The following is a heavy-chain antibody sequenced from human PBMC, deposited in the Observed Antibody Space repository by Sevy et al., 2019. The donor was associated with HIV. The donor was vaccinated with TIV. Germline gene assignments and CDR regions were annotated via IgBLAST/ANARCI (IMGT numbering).Heavy chain of an antibody. D-gene: IGHD3-22*01. CDR2: IYSGGST. Sequence: GGSLRLSCAASGFTVSSNYMSWVRQAPGKGLEWASVIYSGGSTYYADSVKGRFTISRDNSKNTLYLQMNSLRAEDTAVYYCARGWGDRSGYYPLDYWGQGTLVTVSS. CDR3: ARGWGDRSGYYPLDY. J-gene: IGHJ4*02. CDR1: GFTVSSNY. V-gene: IGHV3-66*01.